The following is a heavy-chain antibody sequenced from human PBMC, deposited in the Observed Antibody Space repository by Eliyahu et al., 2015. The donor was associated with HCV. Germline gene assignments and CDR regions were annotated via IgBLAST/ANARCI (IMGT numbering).Heavy chain of an antibody. D-gene: IGHD3-3*01. CDR2: ISSSSSYI. CDR3: VRGGASYDFWSGNYLDL. CDR1: GFAFNTYS. Sequence: LRLSCVASGFAFNTYSMNWVRQPPGKGLEWVSSISSSSSYINYTESVKGRFNISRDNAKNSLSLHLKNLRVEDTGVYYCVRGGASYDFWSGNYLDLWGQGSLVIASS. V-gene: IGHV3-21*04. J-gene: IGHJ4*02.